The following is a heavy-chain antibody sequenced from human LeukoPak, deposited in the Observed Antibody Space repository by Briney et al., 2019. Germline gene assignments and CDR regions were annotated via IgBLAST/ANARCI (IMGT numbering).Heavy chain of an antibody. Sequence: SETLSLTCTVSGYSLSSGYYWSWIRQPAGKGLEWIGRIYTSGSTNYNPSLKRRVTLSVDTSKNQYSLKMSSVTAADTAVYYCARDTIFGVVSCYYYYMDVWGKGTTVTVSS. D-gene: IGHD3-3*01. CDR1: GYSLSSGYY. J-gene: IGHJ6*03. CDR3: ARDTIFGVVSCYYYYMDV. V-gene: IGHV4-61*02. CDR2: IYTSGST.